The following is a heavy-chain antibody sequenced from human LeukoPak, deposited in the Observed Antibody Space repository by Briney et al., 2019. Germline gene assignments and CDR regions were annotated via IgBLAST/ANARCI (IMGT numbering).Heavy chain of an antibody. D-gene: IGHD2-21*02. Sequence: GRSLRLSRAASGFTFSTYGMHWVRQAPGKGLEWVSRINDDGRSTSYADSVKGRFTISRDNAKNTVYLQMNTLRAEDTAVYYCARAYCGGDCYSRAMDYWGQGTLVTVSS. CDR1: GFTFSTYG. V-gene: IGHV3-74*01. CDR3: ARAYCGGDCYSRAMDY. CDR2: INDDGRST. J-gene: IGHJ4*02.